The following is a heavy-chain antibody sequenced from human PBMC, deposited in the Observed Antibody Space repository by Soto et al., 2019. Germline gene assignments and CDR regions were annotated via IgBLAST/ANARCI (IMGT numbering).Heavy chain of an antibody. CDR1: GLTFSNFR. Sequence: EVQLVESGGGLVQPGGSLRLSCAASGLTFSNFRMHWVRQAPGKGLVWVALISNDGRSTNHADSVKGRFTISRDNAKSTLYLQLNSLRAEDTAVYHCARDTAGLSYWGQGTLVTVSS. D-gene: IGHD2-21*02. J-gene: IGHJ4*02. CDR3: ARDTAGLSY. V-gene: IGHV3-74*01. CDR2: ISNDGRST.